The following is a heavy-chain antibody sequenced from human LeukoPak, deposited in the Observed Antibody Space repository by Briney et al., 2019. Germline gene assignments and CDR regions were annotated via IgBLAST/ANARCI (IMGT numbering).Heavy chain of an antibody. J-gene: IGHJ4*02. CDR3: ARDRITIFGVVPRVGYFDY. CDR2: IKQDGSEK. V-gene: IGHV3-7*01. D-gene: IGHD3-3*01. CDR1: GFTFSSYW. Sequence: GGSLRLSCAASGFTFSSYWMSWVRQAPGKGLEWVANIKQDGSEKYYVDSVKGRFTISRDNAKNSLYLQMNSLRAEDTAVYYCARDRITIFGVVPRVGYFDYWGQGTLVTVSS.